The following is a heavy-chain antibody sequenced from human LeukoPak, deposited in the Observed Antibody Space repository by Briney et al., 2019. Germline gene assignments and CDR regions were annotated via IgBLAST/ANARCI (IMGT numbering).Heavy chain of an antibody. D-gene: IGHD6-19*01. CDR3: AKPIYNSGWYDY. J-gene: IGHJ4*02. V-gene: IGHV3-33*06. CDR2: IWEDGSNI. Sequence: GGSLRLSCAASGFSFSPYGMHWVRQAPGKGLEWVAAIWEDGSNIHYADAVKGRFTISRDNSKDTLYLQMNSLRAEDTALYYCAKPIYNSGWYDYWGQGTLVTVAS. CDR1: GFSFSPYG.